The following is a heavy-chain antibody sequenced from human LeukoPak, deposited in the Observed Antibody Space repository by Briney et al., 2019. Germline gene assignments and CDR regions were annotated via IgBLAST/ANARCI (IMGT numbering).Heavy chain of an antibody. CDR3: AKGTGDAGYYFDY. Sequence: GGSLRLSCAASGFIFSSYAMNWVRQAPGKGLEWVSGIRVGGETYYADSVKGRFTISRDNSENTLYLQMSGLRAEDTAVYHCAKGTGDAGYYFDYWGQGTLVTVSS. J-gene: IGHJ4*02. CDR1: GFIFSSYA. CDR2: IRVGGET. V-gene: IGHV3-23*01. D-gene: IGHD7-27*01.